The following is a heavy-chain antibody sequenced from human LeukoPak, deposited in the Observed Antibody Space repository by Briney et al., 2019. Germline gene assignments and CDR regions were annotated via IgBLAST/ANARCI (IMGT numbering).Heavy chain of an antibody. Sequence: GASVTVSCKASGGTFSSYAISWVRQAPGQGLEWMGGLIPIFGTANYAQKFQGRVTTTADESTSAAYMELRSLRTEDTAVYYCAANPLYYDILTGKEMDVWGKGTTVIVAS. J-gene: IGHJ6*04. CDR1: GGTFSSYA. CDR2: LIPIFGTA. V-gene: IGHV1-69*13. CDR3: AANPLYYDILTGKEMDV. D-gene: IGHD3-9*01.